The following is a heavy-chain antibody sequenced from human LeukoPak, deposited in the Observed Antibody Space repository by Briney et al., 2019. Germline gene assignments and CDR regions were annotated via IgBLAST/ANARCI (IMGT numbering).Heavy chain of an antibody. CDR3: AKGAATMGDC. J-gene: IGHJ4*02. Sequence: GGSLRLSCAASGFTFSDYYMSWIRQAPGKGLEWVSYISSSGDAIYSADSVKGRFTISRDNAKDSLYLQMDSLRAEDTAVYYCAKGAATMGDCWGQGILVTVS. CDR2: ISSSGDAI. CDR1: GFTFSDYY. D-gene: IGHD5-12*01. V-gene: IGHV3-11*01.